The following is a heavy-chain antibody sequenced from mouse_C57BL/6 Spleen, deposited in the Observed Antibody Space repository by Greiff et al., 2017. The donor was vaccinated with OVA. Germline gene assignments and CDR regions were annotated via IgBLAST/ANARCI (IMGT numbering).Heavy chain of an antibody. CDR2: IDPEDGET. Sequence: VQLKESGAELVKPGASVKLSCTASGFNIKDYYMHWVKQRTEQGLEWIGRIDPEDGETKYAPKFQGKATITADTSSNTAYLQLSSLTSEDTAVYYGAREGGYGYDPAWFAYWGQGTLVTVSA. V-gene: IGHV14-2*01. D-gene: IGHD2-2*01. J-gene: IGHJ3*01. CDR1: GFNIKDYY. CDR3: AREGGYGYDPAWFAY.